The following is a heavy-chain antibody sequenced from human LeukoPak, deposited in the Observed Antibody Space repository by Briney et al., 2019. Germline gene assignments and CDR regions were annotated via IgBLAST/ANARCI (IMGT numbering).Heavy chain of an antibody. J-gene: IGHJ4*02. D-gene: IGHD6-25*01. CDR1: GFTFDDYG. CDR2: INWNGGST. CDR3: ARGIHVRSGLSGDY. V-gene: IGHV3-20*04. Sequence: PGGSLRLSCAASGFTFDDYGMSWVRQGPGKGLEWVSGINWNGGSTGYADSVKGRFTISRDNAKNSLYLQMNSLRAEDTALYYCARGIHVRSGLSGDYWGRGTLVTVSS.